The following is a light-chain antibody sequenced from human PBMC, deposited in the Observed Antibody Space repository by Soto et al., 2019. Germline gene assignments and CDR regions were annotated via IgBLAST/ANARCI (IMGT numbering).Light chain of an antibody. CDR3: LLSYSGARGV. J-gene: IGLJ2*01. CDR2: DTS. Sequence: QAVVTQAPSLTVSPGGTVTLTCGSSTGAVTSGHYPYWFQQKPGQAPRTLIYDTSNKYSWTPARFSGSLLGGKAALTLSGAQPEDEAEYYCLLSYSGARGVFGGGTQLTVL. CDR1: TGAVTSGHY. V-gene: IGLV7-46*01.